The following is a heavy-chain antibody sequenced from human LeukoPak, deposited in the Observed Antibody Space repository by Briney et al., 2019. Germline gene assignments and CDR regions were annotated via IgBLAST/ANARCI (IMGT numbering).Heavy chain of an antibody. Sequence: GGSLRLSCAASGFTFSSYAMSWVRQAPGKGLEWVSAISGSGGSTYYADSVKGRFTISRDNSKNTLYLQMNSLRAEDMAVYYCARTRFLEWTQPRGYFDYWGQGTLVTVSS. CDR3: ARTRFLEWTQPRGYFDY. V-gene: IGHV3-23*01. J-gene: IGHJ4*02. CDR2: ISGSGGST. CDR1: GFTFSSYA. D-gene: IGHD3-3*01.